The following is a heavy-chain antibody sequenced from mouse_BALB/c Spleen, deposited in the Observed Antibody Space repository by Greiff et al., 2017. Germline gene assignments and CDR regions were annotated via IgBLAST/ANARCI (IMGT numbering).Heavy chain of an antibody. V-gene: IGHV7-1*02. J-gene: IGHJ3*01. Sequence: EVKLMESGGGLVQPGGSLRLSCAPSGFTFSDFYMSWVRPPPGKRLVWIAASRNKANDYTTEYSASVKGRFIVSRDTSQSILYLQMNALRAEDTDIYYCARDGYGNYRFAYWGQGTLVTVSA. CDR1: GFTFSDFY. CDR3: ARDGYGNYRFAY. D-gene: IGHD2-10*02. CDR2: SRNKANDYTT.